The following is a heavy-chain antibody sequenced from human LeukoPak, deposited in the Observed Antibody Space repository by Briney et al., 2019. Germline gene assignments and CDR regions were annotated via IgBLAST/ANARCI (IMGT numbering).Heavy chain of an antibody. CDR3: AGGVRGIMVRGAITDLNWFDP. Sequence: SETLSLTCTVSGGSISSGDYYWTWIRQPPGKGLEWIGYIYHSGSTHYKASLKSRLTISLDTSKNQFSLRLTSVTAADTAVYFCAGGVRGIMVRGAITDLNWFDPWGQGTLVAVSS. CDR2: IYHSGST. V-gene: IGHV4-30-4*01. J-gene: IGHJ5*02. D-gene: IGHD3-10*01. CDR1: GGSISSGDYY.